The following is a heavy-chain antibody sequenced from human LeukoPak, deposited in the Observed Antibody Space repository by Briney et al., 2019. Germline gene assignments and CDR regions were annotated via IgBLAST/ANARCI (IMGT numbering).Heavy chain of an antibody. J-gene: IGHJ6*02. V-gene: IGHV3-11*01. CDR2: ISSSGSTI. D-gene: IGHD3-22*01. CDR1: GFTFSDYH. CDR3: ARDTAPIGYYYDSSGYYLYGMDV. Sequence: GGSLRLSCAASGFTFSDYHMSWIRQAPGKGLEWVSYISSSGSTIYYADSVKGRFTISRDNAKNSLYLQMNSLRAEDTAVYYCARDTAPIGYYYDSSGYYLYGMDVWGQGTTVTVSS.